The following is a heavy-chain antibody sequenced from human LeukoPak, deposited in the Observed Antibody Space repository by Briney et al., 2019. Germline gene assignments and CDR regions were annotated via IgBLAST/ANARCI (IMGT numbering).Heavy chain of an antibody. CDR2: ISYDGSNK. Sequence: PGGSLRLSCAASGFTFSSYAMHWVRQAPGKGLEWAAVISYDGSNKYYADSVKGRFTISRDNSKNTLYLQMNSLRAEDTAVYYCARSIAVAEPGQVWGQGTLVTVSS. CDR3: ARSIAVAEPGQV. V-gene: IGHV3-30*04. J-gene: IGHJ4*02. CDR1: GFTFSSYA. D-gene: IGHD6-19*01.